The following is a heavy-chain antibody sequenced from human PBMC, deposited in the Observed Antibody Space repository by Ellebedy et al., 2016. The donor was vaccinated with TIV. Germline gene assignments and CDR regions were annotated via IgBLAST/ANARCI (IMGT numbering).Heavy chain of an antibody. D-gene: IGHD5-24*01. CDR2: ISNGGDTT. Sequence: GESLKISCAASGFTFGCCAMSWVRQAPGKGLEWVSVISNGGDTTYADSVKGRFTISRDNSKNPLYLQMNSLRAEDTAVYYCARERGRLATISDAFDIWGQGTMVSVS. J-gene: IGHJ3*02. V-gene: IGHV3-23*01. CDR3: ARERGRLATISDAFDI. CDR1: GFTFGCCA.